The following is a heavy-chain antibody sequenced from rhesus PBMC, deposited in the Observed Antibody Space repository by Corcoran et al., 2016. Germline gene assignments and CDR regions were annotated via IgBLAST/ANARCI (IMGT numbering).Heavy chain of an antibody. V-gene: IGHV3-116*02. CDR2: IRTKANGGTA. J-gene: IGHJ4*01. CDR3: ARESQNFL. D-gene: IGHD1-1*01. Sequence: EVRLVESGVGLVQPGVSLRLSCAASGFTFSDHYMSWFRQDPGKGPEGVGFIRTKANGGTAEYAASVKGRFTISRDDSKSIASLQMNSLKTEDTAVYYCARESQNFLWGQGVLVTVSS. CDR1: GFTFSDHY.